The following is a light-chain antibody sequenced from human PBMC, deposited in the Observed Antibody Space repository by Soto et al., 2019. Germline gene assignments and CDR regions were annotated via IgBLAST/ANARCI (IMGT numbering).Light chain of an antibody. J-gene: IGKJ1*01. CDR3: QQYGNSRWT. V-gene: IGKV3-20*01. CDR1: QSVSSSY. CDR2: GAS. Sequence: EVVLTQSPGTLSLFPGERATLSCRAIQSVSSSYLALYQQKPGQAPRLLIFGASSRSTGIPDRFSGSWSGTDFILTISRLEPEDFAVYYCQQYGNSRWTFGQGTKVEIK.